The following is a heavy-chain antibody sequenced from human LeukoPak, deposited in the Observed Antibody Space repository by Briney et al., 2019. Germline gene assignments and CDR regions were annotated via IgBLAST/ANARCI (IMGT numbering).Heavy chain of an antibody. J-gene: IGHJ6*03. CDR1: GGSLSGYH. CDR3: ARVPRSYYYYYYMDV. CDR2: IYYSGSS. V-gene: IGHV4-59*01. Sequence: PSETLSLTCNVYGGSLSGYHWSWIRQPPGKGLEWLGYIYYSGSSNYNPSLKSRVTMSADTSKNQFSPKLSSVTAADTAVYYCARVPRSYYYYYYMDVWGKGTTVTVSS.